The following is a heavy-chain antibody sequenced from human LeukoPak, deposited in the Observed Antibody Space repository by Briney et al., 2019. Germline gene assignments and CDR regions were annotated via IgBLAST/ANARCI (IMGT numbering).Heavy chain of an antibody. Sequence: QPGGSLRLSCAASGFTFSSYEMIWVRQAPGKGLEWISYISTSGSTIYYGDSVEGRFTISRDNAKNSLYLQMNSLRAEDTAVYYCGRGDYSSSWYLDHWGQGTLVTVSS. V-gene: IGHV3-48*03. J-gene: IGHJ4*02. CDR2: ISTSGSTI. CDR1: GFTFSSYE. D-gene: IGHD6-13*01. CDR3: GRGDYSSSWYLDH.